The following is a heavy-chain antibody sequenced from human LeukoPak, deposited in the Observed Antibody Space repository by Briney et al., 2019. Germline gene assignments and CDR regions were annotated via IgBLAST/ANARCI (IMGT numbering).Heavy chain of an antibody. V-gene: IGHV3-21*01. J-gene: IGHJ6*03. CDR3: ARGDWEACSGGSCYSAYYYYMDV. CDR1: GFTFSSYS. CDR2: ISSSSYM. D-gene: IGHD2-15*01. Sequence: GGSLRLSCAASGFTFSSYSMNWVRQAPGKGLEWVSSISSSSYMYYADSVKGRFTISRDNAKNSLYLQMNSLRAEDTAVYYCARGDWEACSGGSCYSAYYYYMDVWGKGTTVTISS.